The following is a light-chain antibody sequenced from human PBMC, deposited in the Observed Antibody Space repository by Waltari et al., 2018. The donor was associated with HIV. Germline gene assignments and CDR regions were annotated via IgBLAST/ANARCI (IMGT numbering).Light chain of an antibody. CDR3: QQRSDSSIT. CDR1: QNVSTF. Sequence: EIVLTQSPATLSLSPGERATLSCRASQNVSTFLAWFQQKPGQAPRLLIYDASKRATGIPARFSGGGSGTDFTLTISSLEPEDSTVYYCQQRSDSSITFGQGTRLE. CDR2: DAS. J-gene: IGKJ5*01. V-gene: IGKV3-11*01.